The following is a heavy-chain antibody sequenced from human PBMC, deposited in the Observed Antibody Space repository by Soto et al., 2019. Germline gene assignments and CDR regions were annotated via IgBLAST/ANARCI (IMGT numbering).Heavy chain of an antibody. CDR2: IDPTYSFT. CDR3: ARPASGGSRDAFDV. Sequence: GESLKISCKASGYKFTTFWLNWVRQTPGKGLEWLGRIDPTYSFTNYSPPFEGHVTISVDRSISTAYLQWNSLQASDTAIYYCARPASGGSRDAFDVWGQGTTVTVSS. V-gene: IGHV5-10-1*01. J-gene: IGHJ3*01. CDR1: GYKFTTFW. D-gene: IGHD2-15*01.